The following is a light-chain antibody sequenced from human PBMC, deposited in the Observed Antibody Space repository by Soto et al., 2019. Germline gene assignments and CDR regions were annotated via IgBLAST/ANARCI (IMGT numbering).Light chain of an antibody. CDR2: GAS. J-gene: IGKJ4*01. Sequence: EIVLTQSPGTLSLSPGERATLSCRASQTVSSSSLAWYQHKPGQAPRLLIYGASSRATGIPDRFSGSGSGTDFTLTISRLEPEDFALYYCQQYGSSPRTFGGGTKVEIK. V-gene: IGKV3-20*01. CDR3: QQYGSSPRT. CDR1: QTVSSSS.